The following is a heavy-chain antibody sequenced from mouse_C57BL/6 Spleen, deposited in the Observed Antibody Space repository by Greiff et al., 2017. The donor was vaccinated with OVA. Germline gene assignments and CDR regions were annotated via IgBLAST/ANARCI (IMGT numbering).Heavy chain of an antibody. J-gene: IGHJ4*01. Sequence: QVQLKQSGAELVRPGASVKLSCKASGYTFTDYYINWVKQRPGQGLEWIARIYPGSGNTYYNEKFKGKATLTAEKSSSTAYMQLSSLTSEDSAVYFCARGGDDYSYYAMDYWGQGTSVTVSS. V-gene: IGHV1-76*01. D-gene: IGHD2-4*01. CDR2: IYPGSGNT. CDR3: ARGGDDYSYYAMDY. CDR1: GYTFTDYY.